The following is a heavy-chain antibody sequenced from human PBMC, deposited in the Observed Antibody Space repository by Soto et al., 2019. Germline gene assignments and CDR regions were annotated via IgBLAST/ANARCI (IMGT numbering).Heavy chain of an antibody. CDR2: IYYSGST. J-gene: IGHJ4*02. CDR3: TRDGLAVGGIDDC. D-gene: IGHD6-13*01. Sequence: QVQLQESGPGLVKPSETLSLTCTVSGGFISNYYWSWIRQPPGKGLEWIGYIYYSGSTNYNPSLKSRVTISLDTSKNQFSLKMSSVTAADTAIYYCTRDGLAVGGIDDCWGQGTLVTVSS. CDR1: GGFISNYY. V-gene: IGHV4-59*01.